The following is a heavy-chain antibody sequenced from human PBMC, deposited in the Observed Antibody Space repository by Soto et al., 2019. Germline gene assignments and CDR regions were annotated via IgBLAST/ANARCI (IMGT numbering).Heavy chain of an antibody. J-gene: IGHJ5*02. CDR2: IYHSGST. D-gene: IGHD1-1*01. V-gene: IGHV4-30-2*01. Sequence: TLSLTCAVSGGSISSGGYSWSWIRQPPGKGLEWIGYIYHSGSTYYNPSLKSRVTISVDRSKNQFSLKLSSVTAADTAVYYCARQGRPTAGMGWFDPWGPGTLVTV. CDR3: ARQGRPTAGMGWFDP. CDR1: GGSISSGGYS.